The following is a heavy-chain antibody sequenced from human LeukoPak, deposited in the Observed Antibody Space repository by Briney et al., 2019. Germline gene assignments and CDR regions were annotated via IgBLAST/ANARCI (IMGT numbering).Heavy chain of an antibody. CDR2: MNPNSGNT. D-gene: IGHD2-2*01. CDR1: GYTFTSYD. CDR3: ARERKPDIVVVPAATPHYYYYGMDV. V-gene: IGHV1-8*01. J-gene: IGHJ6*02. Sequence: GASVKVSCKASGYTFTSYDINWVRQATGQGLEWMGWMNPNSGNTGYAQKFRGRVTMTRNTSISTAYMELSSLRSEDTAVYYCARERKPDIVVVPAATPHYYYYGMDVWGQGTTVTVSS.